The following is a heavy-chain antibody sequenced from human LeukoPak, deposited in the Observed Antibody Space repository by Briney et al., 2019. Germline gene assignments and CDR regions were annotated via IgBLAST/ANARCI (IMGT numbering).Heavy chain of an antibody. CDR2: INPNSGGT. CDR1: GYTFTGYY. J-gene: IGHJ5*02. D-gene: IGHD2-15*01. CDR3: ARDQDIVVVVAALRQREMGGFDP. Sequence: ASVKVSCKASGYTFTGYYMHWVRQAPGQGLEWMGWINPNSGGTNYAQKFQGRVTMTRDTSISTAYMELSSLRSEDTAVYYCARDQDIVVVVAALRQREMGGFDPWGQGTLVTVSS. V-gene: IGHV1-2*02.